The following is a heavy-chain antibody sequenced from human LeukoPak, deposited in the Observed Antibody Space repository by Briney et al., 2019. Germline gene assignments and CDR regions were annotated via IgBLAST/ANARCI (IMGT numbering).Heavy chain of an antibody. D-gene: IGHD3-22*01. CDR3: ARYSYDSSGYYSLDY. Sequence: SETLSLTCTVSGGSISSYYWSWIRQPPGKGLEWIGYIYYSGSTNYNPSLKSRVTISVDTSKNQFSLKLSSVTAADTAMYYCARYSYDSSGYYSLDYWGQGTLVTVSS. CDR2: IYYSGST. V-gene: IGHV4-59*01. J-gene: IGHJ4*02. CDR1: GGSISSYY.